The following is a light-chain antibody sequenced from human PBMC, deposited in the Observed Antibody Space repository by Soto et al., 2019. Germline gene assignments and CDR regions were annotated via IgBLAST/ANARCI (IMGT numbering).Light chain of an antibody. CDR1: SSDVGSYNL. CDR3: CSYAGSYV. Sequence: QSGLTQLASGSGSLGQSFTISGPGTSSDVGSYNLVSWYQQHPGKAPKLMIYEGSKRPSGVSNRFSGSKSGNTASLTISGLQAEDEADYYCCSYAGSYVFGTGTKVTVL. CDR2: EGS. J-gene: IGLJ1*01. V-gene: IGLV2-23*01.